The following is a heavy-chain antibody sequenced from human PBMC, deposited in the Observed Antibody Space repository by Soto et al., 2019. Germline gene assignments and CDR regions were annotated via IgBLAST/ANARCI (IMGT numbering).Heavy chain of an antibody. CDR3: ARVAQGVRGGWSDP. CDR1: GGSISSYY. CDR2: IYYSGST. V-gene: IGHV4-59*01. Sequence: SETLSLTCTVSGGSISSYYWSWIRQPPGKGREWIGYIYYSGSTNYNPSLKSRVTISVDTSKTQFSLKLSSVTAADTAVYYCARVAQGVRGGWSDPWGQGTLVTVSS. J-gene: IGHJ5*02. D-gene: IGHD3-16*01.